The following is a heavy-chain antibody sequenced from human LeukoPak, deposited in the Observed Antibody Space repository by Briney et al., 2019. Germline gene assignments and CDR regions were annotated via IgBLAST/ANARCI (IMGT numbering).Heavy chain of an antibody. D-gene: IGHD4-17*01. V-gene: IGHV1-18*01. J-gene: IGHJ4*02. CDR2: ISPYKGNT. CDR3: ATEGGWGPTDYGDNVY. Sequence: GPSVKVFCKASGYTFTIYDITWVRHAPGQGLEWMGWISPYKGNTKYAQKVQGRVTMTTDTSTSTVYMELRSLRSDDTVVYYWATEGGWGPTDYGDNVYWGQGTLVTVSS. CDR1: GYTFTIYD.